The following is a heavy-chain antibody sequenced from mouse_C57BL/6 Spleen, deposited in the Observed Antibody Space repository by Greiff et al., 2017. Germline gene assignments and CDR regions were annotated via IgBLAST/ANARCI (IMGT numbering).Heavy chain of an antibody. Sequence: QVQLQQPGAELVRPGSSVKLSCKASGYTFTSYWMDWVKQRPGQGLEWIGNIYPSDSETHYNQKFKDKATLTVDKSSSTAYMQLSSLTSEDSAVYYCARSRVTRLYYCDDWGQGTTLTVSS. D-gene: IGHD2-1*01. V-gene: IGHV1-61*01. J-gene: IGHJ2*01. CDR3: ARSRVTRLYYCDD. CDR1: GYTFTSYW. CDR2: IYPSDSET.